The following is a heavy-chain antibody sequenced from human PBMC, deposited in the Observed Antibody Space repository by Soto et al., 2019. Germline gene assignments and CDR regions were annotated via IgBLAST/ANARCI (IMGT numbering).Heavy chain of an antibody. V-gene: IGHV1-24*01. CDR3: ARDLGYALPDY. CDR1: GHTLSDFS. CDR2: FDPGNGNT. J-gene: IGHJ4*02. Sequence: GASVKVSCKVSGHTLSDFSMHWVRQAPGRGLEWMGGFDPGNGNTKYSQKFQGRVTITRDTSASTAYMELSSLRSEDTAVYYCARDLGYALPDYWGQGTLVTVSS. D-gene: IGHD2-15*01.